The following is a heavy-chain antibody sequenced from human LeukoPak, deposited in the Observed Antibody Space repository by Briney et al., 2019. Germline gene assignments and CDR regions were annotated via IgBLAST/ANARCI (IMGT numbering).Heavy chain of an antibody. Sequence: PGGSLRLSCAASGFTFSSYSMNWVRQAPGKGLEWVSSISSSSSYIYYADSVEGRFTISRDNAKNSLYLQMNSLGAEDTAVYYCAREARRSYGMDVWGKGTTVTVSS. CDR1: GFTFSSYS. J-gene: IGHJ6*04. V-gene: IGHV3-21*03. CDR3: AREARRSYGMDV. CDR2: ISSSSSYI.